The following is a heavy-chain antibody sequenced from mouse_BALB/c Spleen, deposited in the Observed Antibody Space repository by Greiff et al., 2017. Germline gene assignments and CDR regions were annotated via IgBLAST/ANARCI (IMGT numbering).Heavy chain of an antibody. D-gene: IGHD2-4*01. CDR2: ISYDGSN. J-gene: IGHJ3*01. CDR1: GYSITSGYY. V-gene: IGHV3-6*02. Sequence: EVQVVESGPGLVKPSQSLSLTCSVTGYSITSGYYWNWIRQFPGNKLEWMGYISYDGSNNYNPSLKNRISITRDTSKNQFFLKLNSVTTEDTATYYCARDSPDYDYDTNSAWFAYWGQGTLVTVSA. CDR3: ARDSPDYDYDTNSAWFAY.